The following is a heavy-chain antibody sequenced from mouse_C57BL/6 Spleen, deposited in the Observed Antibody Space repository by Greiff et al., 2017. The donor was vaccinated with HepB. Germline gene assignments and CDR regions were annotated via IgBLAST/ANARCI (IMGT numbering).Heavy chain of an antibody. J-gene: IGHJ3*01. CDR1: GFNIKDGY. Sequence: EVMLVESGAELVRPGASVKLSCTASGFNIKDGYMHWVKQRPEQGLAWIGWIDPENGDTEYASKFQGKATITADTSSNTAYLQLSSLTSEDTAVYYCTKLGPWFAYWGQGTLVTVSA. D-gene: IGHD4-1*01. CDR3: TKLGPWFAY. V-gene: IGHV14-4*01. CDR2: IDPENGDT.